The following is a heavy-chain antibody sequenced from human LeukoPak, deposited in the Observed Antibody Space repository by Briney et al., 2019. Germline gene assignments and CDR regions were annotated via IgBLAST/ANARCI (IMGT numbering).Heavy chain of an antibody. Sequence: GGSLRLSCAASGFTFSSHWMHWVRQAPGKGLVWVSFINNDGRVTRYADSVKGRFTISRDNAKSRLYLQMNSLRAEATAMYYCARGGQGAVDYWGPGTLVTVSS. D-gene: IGHD3-16*01. V-gene: IGHV3-74*01. CDR2: INNDGRVT. J-gene: IGHJ4*02. CDR1: GFTFSSHW. CDR3: ARGGQGAVDY.